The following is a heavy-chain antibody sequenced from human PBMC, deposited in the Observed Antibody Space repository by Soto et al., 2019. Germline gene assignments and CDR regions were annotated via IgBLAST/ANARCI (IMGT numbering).Heavy chain of an antibody. CDR3: AREDSIIIPAVSDF. CDR2: ISKSDYT. CDR1: GFAFNNYG. J-gene: IGHJ4*02. D-gene: IGHD2-2*01. Sequence: PVGSLRLSCTVSGFAFNNYGINWVRQAPGKGLEWVSSISKSDYTYYLDSVKGRFTISRDNAKNSVSLQMNTLRVEDTAVYYCAREDSIIIPAVSDFWGQGTLVTVSS. V-gene: IGHV3-21*01.